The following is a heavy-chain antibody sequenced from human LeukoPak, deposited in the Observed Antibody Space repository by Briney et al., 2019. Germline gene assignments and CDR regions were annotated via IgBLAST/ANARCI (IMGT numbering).Heavy chain of an antibody. V-gene: IGHV3-30*04. CDR2: MSHDGSKE. D-gene: IGHD2-2*01. CDR3: ARGNGALGPVLPAMPPHYYSALDV. Sequence: GGALRLSCAASGFHFSTYAMHWVRQARGKGREGVAVMSHDGSKEYYADSVKGRFTIYRDNSRDTLHLQMDNLGPEDTDVFYCARGNGALGPVLPAMPPHYYSALDVWGPGTTVTVSS. CDR1: GFHFSTYA. J-gene: IGHJ6*02.